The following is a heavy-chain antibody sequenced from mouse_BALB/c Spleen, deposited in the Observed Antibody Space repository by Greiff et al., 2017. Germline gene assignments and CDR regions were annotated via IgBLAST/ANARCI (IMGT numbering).Heavy chain of an antibody. Sequence: EVQLQESGGGLVKPGGSLKLSCAASGFAFSSYDMSWVRQTPEKRLEWVAYISSGGGSTYYPDTVKGRFTISRDNAKNTLYLQMSSLKSEDTAMYYCARYGNYGGAMDYWGQGTSVTVSS. V-gene: IGHV5-12-1*01. CDR3: ARYGNYGGAMDY. J-gene: IGHJ4*01. CDR2: ISSGGGST. CDR1: GFAFSSYD. D-gene: IGHD2-1*01.